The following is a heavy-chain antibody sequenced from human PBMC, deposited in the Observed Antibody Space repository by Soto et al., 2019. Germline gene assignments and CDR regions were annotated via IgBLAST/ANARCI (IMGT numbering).Heavy chain of an antibody. D-gene: IGHD6-13*01. V-gene: IGHV4-34*01. CDR3: ASADNSRRWYKDDY. CDR2: INHSGST. CDR1: GGSFSSYY. Sequence: QVQLQQWGAGLLKPSETVSLTCAVYGGSFSSYYWSWIRQPPGKGLEWIGEINHSGSTHYNPSLKRRVTISVVTSNNQFTLTLSYVTGADTAVYYGASADNSRRWYKDDYWGQGTLVTVSS. J-gene: IGHJ4*02.